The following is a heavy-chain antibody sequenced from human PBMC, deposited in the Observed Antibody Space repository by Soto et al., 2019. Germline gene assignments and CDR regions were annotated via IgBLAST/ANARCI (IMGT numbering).Heavy chain of an antibody. J-gene: IGHJ4*02. CDR1: GGSLSDGDYF. V-gene: IGHV4-39*01. D-gene: IGHD2-15*01. CDR2: IYHRGNT. CDR3: ARHTPAISISDH. Sequence: PSETLSLTCSVSGGSLSDGDYFWGWIRQPPGKGLEWIGHIYHRGNTYTNPSLKSRLTISVDTSKNQFSLKLSSVPAADTVFYYCARHTPAISISDHGGQGTLVTVPS.